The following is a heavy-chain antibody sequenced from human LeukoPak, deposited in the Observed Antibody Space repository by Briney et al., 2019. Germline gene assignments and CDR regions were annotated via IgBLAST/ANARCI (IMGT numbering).Heavy chain of an antibody. CDR3: ARARLRYSFDS. CDR1: GFTFSDYE. J-gene: IGHJ4*02. CDR2: ISSNGRTT. V-gene: IGHV3-48*03. D-gene: IGHD3-9*01. Sequence: GGSVRLSCVVSGFTFSDYEMNRVRQAPGQGLEWVSYISSNGRTTFHADSVKGRFTISRDDTKNSLYLQMNSLRVEDTGFYYCARARLRYSFDSWGQGTLVTVSS.